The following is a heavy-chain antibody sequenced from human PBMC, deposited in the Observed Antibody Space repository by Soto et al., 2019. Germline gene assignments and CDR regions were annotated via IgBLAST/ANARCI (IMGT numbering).Heavy chain of an antibody. Sequence: SETRSLTCTVSGASISGYYWSWIRKSAGKGLEWIGRIYATGTTDYNPSLKSRVMMSVDTSKKQFSLKLRSVTAADTAVYYCVRDGTKTLRDWFDPWGQGISVTVSS. V-gene: IGHV4-4*07. CDR2: IYATGTT. J-gene: IGHJ5*02. CDR1: GASISGYY. D-gene: IGHD1-1*01. CDR3: VRDGTKTLRDWFDP.